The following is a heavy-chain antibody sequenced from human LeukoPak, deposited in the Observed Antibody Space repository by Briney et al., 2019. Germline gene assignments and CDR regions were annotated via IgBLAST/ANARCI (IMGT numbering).Heavy chain of an antibody. CDR3: ARGGYYDSSGYYYDYYYYMDV. J-gene: IGHJ6*03. Sequence: PSETLSLTCTVSGGSISSYYWSWIRQPPGKGLEWIGYIYYSGSTNYNPSLRSRVTISVDTSKNQFSLKLSSVTAADTAVYYCARGGYYDSSGYYYDYYYYMDVWGKGTTVTVSS. V-gene: IGHV4-59*01. D-gene: IGHD3-22*01. CDR1: GGSISSYY. CDR2: IYYSGST.